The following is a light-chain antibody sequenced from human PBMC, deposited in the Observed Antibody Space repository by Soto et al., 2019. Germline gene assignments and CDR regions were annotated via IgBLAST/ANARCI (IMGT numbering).Light chain of an antibody. V-gene: IGKV1-5*01. J-gene: IGKJ1*01. Sequence: TQMTQSPSTLTASVRYRVTLXXRASQTICNWLAWYQQKPGRAPQXVIFDASSLETGVPSRFSGNGSVTDFTLTSSSLQPVDFASYSCQQYASYSGIFGQGTNVEI. CDR1: QTICNW. CDR3: QQYASYSGI. CDR2: DAS.